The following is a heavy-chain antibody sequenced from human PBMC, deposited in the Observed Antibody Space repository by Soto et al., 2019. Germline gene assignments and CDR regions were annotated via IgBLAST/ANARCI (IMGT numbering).Heavy chain of an antibody. J-gene: IGHJ5*02. CDR2: IKQDGSEK. Sequence: GGSLRLSCAASGFTFSSYWMSWVRQAPGKGLEWVANIKQDGSEKYYVDSVKGRFTISRDNAKNSLYLQMNSLRAEDTAVYYCARVGRDYGEGADNWFDPWGQGTLVTVSS. CDR1: GFTFSSYW. V-gene: IGHV3-7*03. D-gene: IGHD4-17*01. CDR3: ARVGRDYGEGADNWFDP.